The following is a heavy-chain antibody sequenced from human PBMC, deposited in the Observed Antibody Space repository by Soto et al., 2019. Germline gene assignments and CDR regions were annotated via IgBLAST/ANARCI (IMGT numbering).Heavy chain of an antibody. CDR1: GFTFSSYS. CDR3: ARRSSSSKGGYYYYYMDV. V-gene: IGHV3-48*01. J-gene: IGHJ6*03. Sequence: GGSLRLSCAASGFTFSSYSMNWVRQAPGKGLEWVSYISSSSSTIYYADSVKGRFTISRDNAKNSLYLQMNSLRAEDTAVYYCARRSSSSKGGYYYYYMDVWGKGTTVTAP. CDR2: ISSSSSTI. D-gene: IGHD6-13*01.